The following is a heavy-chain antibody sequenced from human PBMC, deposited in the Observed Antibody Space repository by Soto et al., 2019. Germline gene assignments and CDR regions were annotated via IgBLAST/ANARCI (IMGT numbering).Heavy chain of an antibody. CDR3: ARGRFAGYSGDWFDH. CDR2: IYYSGST. CDR1: AYPVNSGYN. J-gene: IGHJ5*02. D-gene: IGHD3-10*01. V-gene: IGHV4-38-2*02. Sequence: SETLSLTCTVSAYPVNSGYNWGWIRQPPGKRLEWIASIYYSGSTYYNPSLKSRVTISVDTSKNQFSLRLPSVTAADTAIYFCARGRFAGYSGDWFDHWGQGALVTVFS.